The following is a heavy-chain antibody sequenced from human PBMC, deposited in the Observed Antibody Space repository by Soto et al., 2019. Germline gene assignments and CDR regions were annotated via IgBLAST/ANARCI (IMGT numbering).Heavy chain of an antibody. Sequence: GGSLRLSCAASGFTFDDYAMHWVRQAPGKGLEWVSLISWDGGSTYYADSVKGRFTISRDNSKNSLYLQMNSLRAEDTAMYYCAKPRSGYDNCYFDYWGQGTLVTVSS. J-gene: IGHJ4*02. CDR1: GFTFDDYA. CDR2: ISWDGGST. D-gene: IGHD5-12*01. V-gene: IGHV3-43D*04. CDR3: AKPRSGYDNCYFDY.